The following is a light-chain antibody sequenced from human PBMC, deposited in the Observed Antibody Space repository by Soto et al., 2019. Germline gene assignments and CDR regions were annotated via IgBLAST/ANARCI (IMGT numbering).Light chain of an antibody. Sequence: QSALTQPASVSGSPGQSISISCTGSSSDVGVHNFVSWYQHHPGKAPKVLIYGVTNRPSGVSNRFSGSKSGNTASLTISGLQAEDEADYYCCSYTPAYNWVFGAGTKLTVL. CDR3: CSYTPAYNWV. J-gene: IGLJ3*02. CDR2: GVT. CDR1: SSDVGVHNF. V-gene: IGLV2-14*01.